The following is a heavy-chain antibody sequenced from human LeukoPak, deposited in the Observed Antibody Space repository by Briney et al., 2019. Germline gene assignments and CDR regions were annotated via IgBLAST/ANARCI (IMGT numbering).Heavy chain of an antibody. CDR1: GFTFGDYA. Sequence: QTGRSLRLSCTASGFTFGDYAMSWVRQAPGKGLEWVGFIRSKAYGGTTEYAASVKGRFTISRDDSKSIAYLQMNSLKTEDTAVYYCTGDSPYYDILTGYNDYWGQGTLVTVSS. CDR2: IRSKAYGGTT. J-gene: IGHJ4*02. D-gene: IGHD3-9*01. CDR3: TGDSPYYDILTGYNDY. V-gene: IGHV3-49*04.